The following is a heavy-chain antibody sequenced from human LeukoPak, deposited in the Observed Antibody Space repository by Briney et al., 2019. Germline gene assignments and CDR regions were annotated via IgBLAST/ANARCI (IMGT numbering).Heavy chain of an antibody. CDR2: ISWNSGSI. V-gene: IGHV3-9*01. Sequence: GGSLRLSCAASGFTFDDYAMHWVRQAPGKGLEWVSGISWNSGSIGYADSVKGRFTISRDNAKNSLYLQMNSLRAEDTSLYYCAKDIMHYGSGSLIYWGQGTLVTVSS. J-gene: IGHJ4*02. D-gene: IGHD3-10*01. CDR1: GFTFDDYA. CDR3: AKDIMHYGSGSLIY.